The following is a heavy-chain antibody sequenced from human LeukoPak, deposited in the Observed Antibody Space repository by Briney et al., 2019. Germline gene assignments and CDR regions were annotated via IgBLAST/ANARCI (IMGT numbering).Heavy chain of an antibody. J-gene: IGHJ4*02. V-gene: IGHV1-46*01. Sequence: ASVKVSCKASGYTFTSYYMHWVRQAPGQGLEWMGIINPSGGSTSYAQKFQGRVTMNRDTSTSTVYMELSSLRSEDTAVYYCARGPSDYYDSSGPQPSNFDYWGQGTLVAVSS. D-gene: IGHD3-22*01. CDR3: ARGPSDYYDSSGPQPSNFDY. CDR1: GYTFTSYY. CDR2: INPSGGST.